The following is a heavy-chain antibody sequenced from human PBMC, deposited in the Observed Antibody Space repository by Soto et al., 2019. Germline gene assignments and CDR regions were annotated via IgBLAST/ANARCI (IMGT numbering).Heavy chain of an antibody. V-gene: IGHV4-34*01. CDR1: GGSFSGYY. CDR2: INHSGST. J-gene: IGHJ4*02. D-gene: IGHD6-19*01. CDR3: ARGLVVVAGTLDY. Sequence: QVQLQQWGAGLLKPSETLSLTCAGYGGSFSGYYWSWICQPPGKGLECIGEINHSGSTNYNPSLKSRVTISVDTSKNQFSLKLSSVTAADTAVYYCARGLVVVAGTLDYWGQGTLVTVSS.